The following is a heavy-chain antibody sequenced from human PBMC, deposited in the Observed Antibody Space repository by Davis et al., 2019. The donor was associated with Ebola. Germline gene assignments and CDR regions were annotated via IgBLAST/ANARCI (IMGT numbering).Heavy chain of an antibody. D-gene: IGHD1-26*01. CDR2: IYSGGST. CDR3: ARDDGLRVGATTVYYYGMDV. CDR1: GFTFSGSA. J-gene: IGHJ6*02. V-gene: IGHV3-66*01. Sequence: GESLKISCAASGFTFSGSAMHWVRQAPGKGLEWVSVIYSGGSTYYADSVKGRFTISRDNSKNTLYLQMNSLRAEDTAVYYCARDDGLRVGATTVYYYGMDVWGQGTTVTVSS.